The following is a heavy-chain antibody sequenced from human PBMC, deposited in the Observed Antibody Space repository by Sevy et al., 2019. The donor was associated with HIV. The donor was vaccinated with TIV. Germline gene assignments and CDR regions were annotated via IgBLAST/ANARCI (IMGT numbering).Heavy chain of an antibody. Sequence: GGSLRLSCAASGFSFSQYSMNWVRQAPGKGLEWLSYISGSSGTIYYAGSVKGRFTISRDNAKNSVYLQMNSLRDEDSAVYYCARVVLYYDANYCDFWCQGALVTVSS. J-gene: IGHJ4*02. V-gene: IGHV3-48*02. CDR1: GFSFSQYS. CDR3: ARVVLYYDANYCDF. D-gene: IGHD3-22*01. CDR2: ISGSSGTI.